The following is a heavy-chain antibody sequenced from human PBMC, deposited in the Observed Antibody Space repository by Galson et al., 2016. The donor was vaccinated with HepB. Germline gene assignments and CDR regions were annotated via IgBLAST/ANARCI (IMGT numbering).Heavy chain of an antibody. V-gene: IGHV3-48*02. CDR2: ISRSSSVI. D-gene: IGHD1-14*01. CDR1: GFTFSSHS. J-gene: IGHJ4*02. Sequence: SLRLSCAASGFTFSSHSMDWVRQAPGKGLEWVSYISRSSSVIYYADSVKGRFTISRDNAKNSLYLQMNSLRDEDTAVYYCARAHADNRNLPGGYWGQGTLVTVSS. CDR3: ARAHADNRNLPGGY.